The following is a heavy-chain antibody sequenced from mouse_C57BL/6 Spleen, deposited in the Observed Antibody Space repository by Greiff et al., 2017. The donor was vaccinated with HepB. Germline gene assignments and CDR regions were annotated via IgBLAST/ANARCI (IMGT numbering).Heavy chain of an antibody. CDR2: IDPSDSET. D-gene: IGHD2-2*01. V-gene: IGHV1-52*01. Sequence: VQLQQPGAELVRPGSSVKLSCKASGYTFTSYWMHWVKQRPIQGLEWIGNIDPSDSETHYNQKFKDKATLTVDKSSSTAYMQLSSLTSEDSAVYYCARRGYDEGYYAKGYWGQGTSVTVSS. CDR1: GYTFTSYW. CDR3: ARRGYDEGYYAKGY. J-gene: IGHJ4*01.